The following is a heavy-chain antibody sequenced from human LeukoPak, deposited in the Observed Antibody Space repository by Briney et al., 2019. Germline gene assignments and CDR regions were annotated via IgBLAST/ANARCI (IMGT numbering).Heavy chain of an antibody. J-gene: IGHJ4*02. Sequence: PGGSLRLSCTASGFTFITFSMSWVRQAPGKELEWVSIICGSGGYTYYAASVKGRFTISRDNSKNTLYLQMNSLRAEDTAVYYCVNHLVGATHPPGGFDNWGQGTLVTVSS. CDR1: GFTFITFS. D-gene: IGHD1-26*01. V-gene: IGHV3-23*01. CDR2: ICGSGGYT. CDR3: VNHLVGATHPPGGFDN.